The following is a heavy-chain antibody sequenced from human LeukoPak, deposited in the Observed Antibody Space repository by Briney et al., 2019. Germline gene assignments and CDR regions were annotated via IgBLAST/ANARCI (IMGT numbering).Heavy chain of an antibody. CDR3: ATSIVVVPAASDY. J-gene: IGHJ4*02. D-gene: IGHD2-2*01. V-gene: IGHV1-8*01. CDR1: RYTFTSYD. CDR2: MNPNSGNT. Sequence: ASVKVSCKASRYTFTSYDINWVRQATGQGLEWMGWMNPNSGNTGYAQKFQGRVTMTRNTSISTAYMELSSLRSEDTAVYYCATSIVVVPAASDYWGQGTLVTVSS.